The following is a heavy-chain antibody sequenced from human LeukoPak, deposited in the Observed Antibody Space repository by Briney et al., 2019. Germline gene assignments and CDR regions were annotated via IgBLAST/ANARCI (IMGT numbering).Heavy chain of an antibody. Sequence: GSLRLSCAASGFTFSSYGMHWVRQAPGKGLEWIGEINHSGSTNYNPSLKSRVTISVDTSKNQFSLKLSSVTAADTAMYYCARVKDPGGYYYYYYMDVWGKGTTVTVSS. D-gene: IGHD3-16*01. J-gene: IGHJ6*03. CDR3: ARVKDPGGYYYYYYMDV. CDR2: INHSGST. V-gene: IGHV4-34*01. CDR1: GFTFSSYG.